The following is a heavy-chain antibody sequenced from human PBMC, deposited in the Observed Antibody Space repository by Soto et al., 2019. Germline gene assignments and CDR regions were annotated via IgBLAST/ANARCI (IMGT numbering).Heavy chain of an antibody. CDR3: ARGGSTMVRGVIITPQPNWFDP. Sequence: SETLSLTCAVYGGSFSGYYWSWIRQPPGKGLEWIGEINHSGSTSYNPSLKSRVTISVDTSKNQFSLKLSSVTAADTAVYYCARGGSTMVRGVIITPQPNWFDPWGQGTLVTVSS. V-gene: IGHV4-34*01. J-gene: IGHJ5*02. CDR1: GGSFSGYY. D-gene: IGHD3-10*01. CDR2: INHSGST.